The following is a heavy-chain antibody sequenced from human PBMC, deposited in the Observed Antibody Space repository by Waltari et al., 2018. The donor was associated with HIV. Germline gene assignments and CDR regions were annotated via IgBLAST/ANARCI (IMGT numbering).Heavy chain of an antibody. CDR1: GGTFSSYA. Sequence: QVQLVQSGAGATKPGSSVKVSCKASGGTFSSYAISWVRQAPGQGLEWMGGIIPIVGTANYAQKFQGRVTITADKSTSTAYMELSSLRSEDTAVYYCARDLGYSGSYKAPYWGQGTLVTVSS. CDR2: IIPIVGTA. D-gene: IGHD1-26*01. J-gene: IGHJ4*02. V-gene: IGHV1-69*06. CDR3: ARDLGYSGSYKAPY.